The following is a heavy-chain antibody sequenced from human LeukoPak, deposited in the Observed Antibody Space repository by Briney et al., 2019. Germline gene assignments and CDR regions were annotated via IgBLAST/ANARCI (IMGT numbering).Heavy chain of an antibody. Sequence: SGPTLVKPTQTLTLTCTFSGFSLSTSGEGVGWIRQPPGKALEWLALIYWNDDKRYSPSLKSRLTITKDTSKNQVVLTMTNMDPVDTATYYCAHGAKDHNLRITMVRGVIRNFYYFDYWGQGTLVTVSS. D-gene: IGHD3-10*01. V-gene: IGHV2-5*01. CDR3: AHGAKDHNLRITMVRGVIRNFYYFDY. J-gene: IGHJ4*02. CDR2: IYWNDDK. CDR1: GFSLSTSGEG.